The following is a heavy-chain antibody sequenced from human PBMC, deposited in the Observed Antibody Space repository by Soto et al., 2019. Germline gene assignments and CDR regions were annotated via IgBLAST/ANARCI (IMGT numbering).Heavy chain of an antibody. D-gene: IGHD2-15*01. V-gene: IGHV3-30-3*01. CDR2: ISSDVVNY. Sequence: QVQLVESGGGVVQPGRSLRLSCAASGFTFSSFAMHWVRQAPGKGLEWLAVISSDVVNYYYAESVKGRFTISRDNSKNTRYLQINSRRKEDTAVYYWGRGGAWTPEGLGYWGQGTLVTVSS. CDR1: GFTFSSFA. CDR3: GRGGAWTPEGLGY. J-gene: IGHJ4*02.